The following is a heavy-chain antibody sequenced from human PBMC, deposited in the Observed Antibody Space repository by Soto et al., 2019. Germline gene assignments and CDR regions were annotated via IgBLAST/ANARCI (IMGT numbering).Heavy chain of an antibody. Sequence: SETLSLTCTVAGGSISSYYWSWIRQPPGKGLEWIGYIYYTGLSNSNPSLNSRVTITPDPSKNQFSLQLSSVTPEDTATYYCSRGINSAFDSWGQGTLVTVSS. V-gene: IGHV4-59*12. D-gene: IGHD2-15*01. J-gene: IGHJ4*02. CDR2: IYYTGLS. CDR3: SRGINSAFDS. CDR1: GGSISSYY.